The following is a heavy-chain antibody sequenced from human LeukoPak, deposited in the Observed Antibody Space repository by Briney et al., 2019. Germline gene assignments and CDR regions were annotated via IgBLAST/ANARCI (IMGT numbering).Heavy chain of an antibody. CDR2: IYYSGST. D-gene: IGHD6-19*01. CDR3: ARGGWSLDY. Sequence: SETLSLTCTVSGGSISGHYWSWIRQPPGKGLESIGYIYYSGSTSYDPSLRGRVTMSVDMSKNQFSLKLSSVTAAGTAVYYCARGGWSLDYWGQGTLVTVSS. CDR1: GGSISGHY. J-gene: IGHJ4*02. V-gene: IGHV4-59*08.